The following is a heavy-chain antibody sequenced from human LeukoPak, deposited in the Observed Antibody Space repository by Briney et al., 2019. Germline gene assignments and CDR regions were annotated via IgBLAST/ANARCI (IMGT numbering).Heavy chain of an antibody. V-gene: IGHV3-9*01. CDR3: AKASDYGDYSYWFDP. J-gene: IGHJ5*02. Sequence: GRSLRLSCAASGFTFDDYAMHWVRQAPGKGLEWVSGISWNSGSIGYADSVKGRFTISRDNAKNSLYLQMNSLRAEDTALYYCAKASDYGDYSYWFDPWGEGTLLTVSS. D-gene: IGHD4-17*01. CDR2: ISWNSGSI. CDR1: GFTFDDYA.